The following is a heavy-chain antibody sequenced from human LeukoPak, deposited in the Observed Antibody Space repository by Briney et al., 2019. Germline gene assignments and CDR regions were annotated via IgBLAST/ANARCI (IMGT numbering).Heavy chain of an antibody. Sequence: GGSLRLTCAASGFTFSNAWMSWVRQAPGKGLEWVGRIKSKTDGGTTDYAAPVKGRFTISRDDSKNTLYLQMNSLKTEDTAVYYCTTGITMVRGVIHLVDYWGQGTLVTVSS. CDR1: GFTFSNAW. CDR2: IKSKTDGGTT. D-gene: IGHD3-10*01. V-gene: IGHV3-15*01. J-gene: IGHJ4*02. CDR3: TTGITMVRGVIHLVDY.